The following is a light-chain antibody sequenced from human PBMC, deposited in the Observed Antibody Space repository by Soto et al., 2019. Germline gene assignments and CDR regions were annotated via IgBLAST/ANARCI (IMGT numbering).Light chain of an antibody. J-gene: IGKJ4*01. CDR1: QSISSW. CDR2: KAS. V-gene: IGKV1-5*03. Sequence: DIQMTQSPSTLAASVGDRVTITCRASQSISSWLAWYQQKPGKAPKLLIYKASSLESGVPSRFSGSGSGTEFTLTISSLQPDDFATYYCQQYDTPLTFCGGTKVEIK. CDR3: QQYDTPLT.